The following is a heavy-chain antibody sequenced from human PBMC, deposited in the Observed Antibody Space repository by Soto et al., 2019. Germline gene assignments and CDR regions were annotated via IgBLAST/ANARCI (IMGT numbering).Heavy chain of an antibody. CDR1: GSTFTSSA. CDR3: AAGSLLWFGELLVAPSYYYGMDV. Sequence: SVKVSCKASGSTFTSSAVQWVRQARGQRLEWIGRIAVGSGNTDYAQKFHERVTITRDMSTTTAYMELSSLRSEDTAVYYCAAGSLLWFGELLVAPSYYYGMDVWGQGTTVTVSS. D-gene: IGHD3-10*01. CDR2: IAVGSGNT. V-gene: IGHV1-58*01. J-gene: IGHJ6*02.